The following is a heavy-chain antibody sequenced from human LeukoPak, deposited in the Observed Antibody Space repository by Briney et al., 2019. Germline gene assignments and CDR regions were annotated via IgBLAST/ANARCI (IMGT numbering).Heavy chain of an antibody. CDR2: IYHSGST. Sequence: SETLSLTCTVSGYSISSGYYWGWIRQPPGKGLEWIGSIYHSGSTYYNPSLKSRVTISVDTSKNQFSPKLSSVTAADTAVYYCARDLSLRHYFDYWGQGTLVTVSS. D-gene: IGHD6-6*01. J-gene: IGHJ4*02. CDR3: ARDLSLRHYFDY. CDR1: GYSISSGYY. V-gene: IGHV4-38-2*02.